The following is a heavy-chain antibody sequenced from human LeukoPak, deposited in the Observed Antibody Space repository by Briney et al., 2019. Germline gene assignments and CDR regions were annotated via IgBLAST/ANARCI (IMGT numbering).Heavy chain of an antibody. J-gene: IGHJ4*02. V-gene: IGHV3-53*01. D-gene: IGHD6-19*01. Sequence: GGSLRLSCAASGFTVSSNYMSWVRQAPGKGLEWVSVIYSGGSTYYADSVKGRFTISRDNAKKLLYLQMNSLRVEDTAVYYCARDRGSSGRLGRFDNWGQGTLVTVSP. CDR1: GFTVSSNY. CDR2: IYSGGST. CDR3: ARDRGSSGRLGRFDN.